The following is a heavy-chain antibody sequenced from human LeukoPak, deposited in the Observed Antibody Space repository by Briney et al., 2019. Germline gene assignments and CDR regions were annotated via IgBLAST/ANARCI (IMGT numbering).Heavy chain of an antibody. CDR1: GGSISSYY. CDR3: ARLLDNDSSGDPDTFDM. D-gene: IGHD3-22*01. Sequence: SETLSLTCTVSGGSISSYYWSWIRQPPGKGLEWIGYIYYSGSTNYNPSLKSRVTISVDTSKNQFSLKLTSVTAADTAVYYCARLLDNDSSGDPDTFDMWGQGIMVTVSS. CDR2: IYYSGST. J-gene: IGHJ3*02. V-gene: IGHV4-59*01.